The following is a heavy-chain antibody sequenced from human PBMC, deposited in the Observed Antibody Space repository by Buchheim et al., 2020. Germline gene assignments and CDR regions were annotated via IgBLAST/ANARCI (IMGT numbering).Heavy chain of an antibody. CDR3: ARQKRADY. V-gene: IGHV5-10-1*03. CDR1: GYSFTNYW. J-gene: IGHJ4*02. CDR2: IDPNDSST. Sequence: EVQLVQSGAEVKKPGESLRISCQGSGYSFTNYWISWVRQKPGKGLEWVGRIDPNDSSTNYSPSFEGHVIISADRSISTVYLQWISLKASDSAIDYCARQKRADYWGQGT.